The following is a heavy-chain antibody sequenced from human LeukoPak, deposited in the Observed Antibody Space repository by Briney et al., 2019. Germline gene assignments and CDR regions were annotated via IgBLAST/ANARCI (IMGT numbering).Heavy chain of an antibody. D-gene: IGHD3-9*01. Sequence: SQTLSLTCTVSGGSISSGGYYWSWIRQHPGKGLEWIGYIYYSGSTYYNPSLKSRVTISVDTSKNQFSLKLSSVTAADTAVYYCARVRMNDILTGYYYYYYMDVWGKGTTVTVSS. CDR3: ARVRMNDILTGYYYYYYMDV. CDR2: IYYSGST. J-gene: IGHJ6*03. CDR1: GGSISSGGYY. V-gene: IGHV4-31*03.